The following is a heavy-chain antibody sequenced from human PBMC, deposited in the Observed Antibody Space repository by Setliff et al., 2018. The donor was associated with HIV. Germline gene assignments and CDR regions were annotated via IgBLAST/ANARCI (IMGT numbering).Heavy chain of an antibody. Sequence: GGSLRLSCAASGFTVSNYEMNWVRQAPGKGLEGVSYISSSGTTIYYADSVKGRFTISRDNAKNSLYLQMNSLRAEDTAVYYCARPVYGFYSRGYWGQGTLVTVSS. CDR2: ISSSGTTI. J-gene: IGHJ4*02. CDR3: ARPVYGFYSRGY. V-gene: IGHV3-48*03. CDR1: GFTVSNYE. D-gene: IGHD3-3*01.